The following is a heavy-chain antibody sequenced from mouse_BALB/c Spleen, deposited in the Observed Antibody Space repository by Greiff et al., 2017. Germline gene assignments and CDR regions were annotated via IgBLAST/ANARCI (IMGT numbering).Heavy chain of an antibody. CDR3: ARGGNWDDY. CDR1: GYTFTSYW. D-gene: IGHD4-1*01. Sequence: VQLQQSGAELARPGASVKLSCKASGYTFTSYWMQWVKQRPGQGLEWIGAIYPGDGDTRYTQKFKGKATLTADKSSSTAYMQLSSLASEDSAVYYCARGGNWDDYWGQGTTLTVSS. V-gene: IGHV1-87*01. J-gene: IGHJ2*01. CDR2: IYPGDGDT.